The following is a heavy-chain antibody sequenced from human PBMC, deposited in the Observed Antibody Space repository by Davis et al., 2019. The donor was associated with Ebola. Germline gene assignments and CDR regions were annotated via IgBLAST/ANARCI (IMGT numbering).Heavy chain of an antibody. CDR3: ARDPGKGRGYNNWFDP. CDR1: GYTFTSYG. J-gene: IGHJ5*02. V-gene: IGHV1-18*04. CDR2: ISAYNGNT. D-gene: IGHD3-16*02. Sequence: ASVKVSCKASGYTFTSYGISWVRQAPGQGLEWMGWISAYNGNTNYAQKLQGRVTITTDESTSTAYMELSSVTAADTAVYYCARDPGKGRGYNNWFDPWGQGTLATVSS.